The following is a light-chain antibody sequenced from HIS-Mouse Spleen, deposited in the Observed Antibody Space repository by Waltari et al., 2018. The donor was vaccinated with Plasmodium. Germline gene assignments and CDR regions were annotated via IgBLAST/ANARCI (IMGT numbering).Light chain of an antibody. CDR1: SSAVGGYNY. CDR3: SSYAGSNNLV. V-gene: IGLV2-8*01. CDR2: EVS. Sequence: QSALTQPPSASGSPGPSVTISCTGTSSAVGGYNYVSWSQQHPGKAPKLMIYEVSKRPSGVPDRFSVAKSGNTAALTVTGLQAEDEADYCCSSYAGSNNLVFGGGTKLTVL. J-gene: IGLJ2*01.